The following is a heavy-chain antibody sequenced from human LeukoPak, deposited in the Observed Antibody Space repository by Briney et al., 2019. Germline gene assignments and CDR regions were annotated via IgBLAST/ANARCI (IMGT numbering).Heavy chain of an antibody. V-gene: IGHV3-21*01. J-gene: IGHJ4*02. Sequence: PGGSLRLSCEASGFTFSTYSMNWVRQTPEKGLEWVSCISGDKTYINYADSVRGRFTISRDNAKNSLYLQMSSLRAEDTALYYCARAPWTIYSNYANPDYWGQGTLVTVSS. CDR3: ARAPWTIYSNYANPDY. CDR2: ISGDKTYI. D-gene: IGHD4-11*01. CDR1: GFTFSTYS.